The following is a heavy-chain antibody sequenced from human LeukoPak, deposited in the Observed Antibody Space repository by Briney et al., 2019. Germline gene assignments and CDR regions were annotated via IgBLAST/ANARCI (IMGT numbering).Heavy chain of an antibody. J-gene: IGHJ6*03. CDR3: ARGLTTYSSSWYLGQRRNYYYYMDV. Sequence: ASVKVSCKASGYTFTSYDINWVRQAPGHGLEWMGWMNPNRGNTGYAQKFQGRVTMTRNTSISTAYMELSSLRSEDTGVYYCARGLTTYSSSWYLGQRRNYYYYMDVWGKGTTVTVSS. CDR1: GYTFTSYD. CDR2: MNPNRGNT. D-gene: IGHD6-13*01. V-gene: IGHV1-8*01.